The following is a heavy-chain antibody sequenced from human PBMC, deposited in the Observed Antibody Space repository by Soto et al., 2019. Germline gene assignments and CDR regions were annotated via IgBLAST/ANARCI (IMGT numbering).Heavy chain of an antibody. V-gene: IGHV3-30*04. CDR2: VSFDGRNK. J-gene: IGHJ4*02. CDR3: ARPAGPFDY. CDR1: GFTFRSFA. Sequence: QVQLVESGGGVVQPGRSLRLSCTASGFTFRSFAMHWVRQAPGKGLEWLALVSFDGRNKYYADSVKGRFTISRDNSNSTVFLQKTGLRSEDTGVYYCARPAGPFDYWGQGTLVTVSS.